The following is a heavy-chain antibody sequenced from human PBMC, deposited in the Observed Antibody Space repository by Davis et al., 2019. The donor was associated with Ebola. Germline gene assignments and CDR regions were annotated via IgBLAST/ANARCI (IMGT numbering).Heavy chain of an antibody. CDR2: MSPSTGNT. CDR3: ARGWGDGGQYHGLDV. V-gene: IGHV1-8*01. Sequence: ASVKVSCKASGYAFTRYDVNWVRQATGQGLEWMGWMSPSTGNTGYAQKFQGRLTMTKNTSITTAYMELSSLRSEDTAVYYCARGWGDGGQYHGLDVWGQGTTVTVSS. D-gene: IGHD4-23*01. CDR1: GYAFTRYD. J-gene: IGHJ6*02.